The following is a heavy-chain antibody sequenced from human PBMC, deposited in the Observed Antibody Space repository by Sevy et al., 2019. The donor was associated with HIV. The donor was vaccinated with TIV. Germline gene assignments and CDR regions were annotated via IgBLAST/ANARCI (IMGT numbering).Heavy chain of an antibody. D-gene: IGHD4-17*01. CDR3: AKLYGGNQPHDY. CDR1: GFTFSSYG. V-gene: IGHV3-30*18. CDR2: ISYDGSNK. Sequence: GGSLRLSCVASGFTFSSYGMHWVRQAPGKGLEWVAVISYDGSNKYYADSVKGRFTISRDNSKNTLYLQMNSLRAEDTAVYYCAKLYGGNQPHDYWGQGTLVTVSS. J-gene: IGHJ4*02.